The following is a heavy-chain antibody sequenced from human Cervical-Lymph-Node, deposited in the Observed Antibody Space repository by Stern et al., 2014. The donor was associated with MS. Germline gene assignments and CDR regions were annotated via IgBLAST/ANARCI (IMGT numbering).Heavy chain of an antibody. J-gene: IGHJ4*02. V-gene: IGHV1-46*01. CDR2: INPSGGST. CDR3: ASSLMPPYFDY. Sequence: VQLVESGAEVKKPGASGKVSCKASGYTFTSYYMHWVRQAPGQGLEWMGIINPSGGSTSYAQKFQGRVTMTRDTSTSTVYMELSSLRSEDTAVYYCASSLMPPYFDYWGQGTLVTVSS. CDR1: GYTFTSYY. D-gene: IGHD2-8*01.